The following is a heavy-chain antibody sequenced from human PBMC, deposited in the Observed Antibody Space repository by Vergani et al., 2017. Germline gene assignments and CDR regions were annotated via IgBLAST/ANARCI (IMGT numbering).Heavy chain of an antibody. CDR1: GFTFSNYA. D-gene: IGHD3-9*01. Sequence: EVQLLESGGGLVQTGGSLRLSCGASGFTFSNYAMSWVRQAPGKGLEWVSAISGTAISTYYAVSGRGRFTISRDNSKNTLSLQMNNLRGEDTAVYYCAKDLGDISIGYYPDSWGQGTLVIVST. CDR2: ISGTAIST. CDR3: AKDLGDISIGYYPDS. J-gene: IGHJ4*02. V-gene: IGHV3-23*01.